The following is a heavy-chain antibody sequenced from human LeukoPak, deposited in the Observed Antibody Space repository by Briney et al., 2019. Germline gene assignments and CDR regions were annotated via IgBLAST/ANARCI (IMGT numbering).Heavy chain of an antibody. CDR2: ISSSSSTI. D-gene: IGHD3-22*01. CDR3: ARVVYDSSGYYPSIDY. Sequence: GGSLRLSCAASGFTFSSYSMNWVRQAPGKGLEWVSYISSSSSTIYYADSVKGRFTISRDNAKNSLYLQMNSLRAEDTAVYYCARVVYDSSGYYPSIDYWGQGTLVTVSS. V-gene: IGHV3-48*01. CDR1: GFTFSSYS. J-gene: IGHJ4*02.